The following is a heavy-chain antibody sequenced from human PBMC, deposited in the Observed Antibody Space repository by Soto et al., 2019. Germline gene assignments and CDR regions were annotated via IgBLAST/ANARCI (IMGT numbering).Heavy chain of an antibody. J-gene: IGHJ6*02. D-gene: IGHD6-13*01. Sequence: QVQLVESGGGVVQPGRSLRLSCAASGFTFSSYAMHWVRQAPGKGLEWVAVISYDGSNKYYADSVKGRFTISRDNSKNTLYLQMNSLRAEDTAVYYCARNGPTAAAGTYRDYYYYYGMYVWGQGTTVTVSS. CDR1: GFTFSSYA. CDR3: ARNGPTAAAGTYRDYYYYYGMYV. V-gene: IGHV3-30-3*01. CDR2: ISYDGSNK.